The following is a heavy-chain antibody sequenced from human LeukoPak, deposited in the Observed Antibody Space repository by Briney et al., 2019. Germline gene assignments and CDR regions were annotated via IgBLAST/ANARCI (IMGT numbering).Heavy chain of an antibody. CDR2: ISSSSSYI. V-gene: IGHV3-21*01. Sequence: GGSLRLSCAASGFTFSSYSMNWVRQAPGKGLEWVSSISSSSSYIYYADSVKGRFTISRDNAKNSLYLQMNSLRAEDTAVYYCASQDGDYYYYGMDVWGQGTEVTVSS. CDR1: GFTFSSYS. CDR3: ASQDGDYYYYGMDV. D-gene: IGHD5-24*01. J-gene: IGHJ6*02.